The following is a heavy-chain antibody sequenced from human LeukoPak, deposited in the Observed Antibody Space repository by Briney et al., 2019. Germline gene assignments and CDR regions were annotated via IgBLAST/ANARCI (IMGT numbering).Heavy chain of an antibody. CDR1: GGSFSGYY. CDR3: ARIITMVRGVITLYYYYYYMDV. V-gene: IGHV4-34*01. J-gene: IGHJ6*03. CDR2: INHSGST. Sequence: PSETLSLTCAVYGGSFSGYYWSWIRQPPGKGLEWIGEINHSGSTNYNPSLKSRVTISVDTSKNQFSLKLSSVTAADTAVYYCARIITMVRGVITLYYYYYYMDVWSKGTTVTISS. D-gene: IGHD3-10*01.